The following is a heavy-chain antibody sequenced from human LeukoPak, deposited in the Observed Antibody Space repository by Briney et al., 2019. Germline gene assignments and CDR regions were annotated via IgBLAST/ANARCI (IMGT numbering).Heavy chain of an antibody. CDR2: IYFGGTT. CDR3: AKFHRYGSGTPFDY. Sequence: PGGSLRLSCVASGFTVSSNYMTWVRQAPGQGLEWVSVIYFGGTTYYADSVKGRFTISRDNSKNTLYLQMNSLRAEDTAVYYCAKFHRYGSGTPFDYWGQGTLVTVSS. D-gene: IGHD3-10*01. J-gene: IGHJ4*02. V-gene: IGHV3-53*01. CDR1: GFTVSSNY.